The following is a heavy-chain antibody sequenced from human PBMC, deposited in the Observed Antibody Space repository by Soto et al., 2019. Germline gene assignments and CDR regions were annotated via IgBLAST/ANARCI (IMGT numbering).Heavy chain of an antibody. CDR3: AREGKWWSYPSLYGMDV. CDR2: ISYDGSNK. Sequence: GGSLRLSCAASGFTFSSYAMHWVRQAPGKGLEWVAVISYDGSNKYYADSVKGRFTISRDNSKNTLYLQMNSLRAEDTAVYYCAREGKWWSYPSLYGMDVWGQGTTVTVSS. CDR1: GFTFSSYA. D-gene: IGHD3-16*02. J-gene: IGHJ6*02. V-gene: IGHV3-30-3*01.